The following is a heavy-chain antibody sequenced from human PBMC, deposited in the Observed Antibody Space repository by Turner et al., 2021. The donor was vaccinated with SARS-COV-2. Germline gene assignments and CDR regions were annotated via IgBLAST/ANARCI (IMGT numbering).Heavy chain of an antibody. CDR3: ARVSGAAVWGNYAFDI. J-gene: IGHJ3*02. D-gene: IGHD3-16*01. CDR2: IKQDGSEK. V-gene: IGHV3-7*01. CDR1: GFTLRSHW. Sequence: EVQLVESGGGLVQPGGSLRLSCAAPGFTLRSHWMSWVRQAPGKGPEWVANIKQDGSEKYYVDSVKGRFTISRDNAKNSLYLQMSSLRAEDTAVYYCARVSGAAVWGNYAFDIWGQGTMVTVSS.